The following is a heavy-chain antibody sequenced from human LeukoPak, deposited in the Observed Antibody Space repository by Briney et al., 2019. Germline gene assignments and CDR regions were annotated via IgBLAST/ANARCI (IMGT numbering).Heavy chain of an antibody. J-gene: IGHJ3*02. CDR1: GFTFSSYW. Sequence: GGSLRLSCAASGFTFSSYWMHWVRQAPGKGLVWVSRINSDGSSTSYADSVKGRFTISRDNAKNTVYLQMNSLRAEDTAVYYCARDRYSSSWSNAFDIWGQGTMVTVSS. CDR3: ARDRYSSSWSNAFDI. D-gene: IGHD6-13*01. CDR2: INSDGSST. V-gene: IGHV3-74*01.